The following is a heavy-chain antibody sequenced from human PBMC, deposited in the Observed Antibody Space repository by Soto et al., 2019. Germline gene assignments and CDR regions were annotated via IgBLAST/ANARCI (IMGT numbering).Heavy chain of an antibody. V-gene: IGHV3-23*01. D-gene: IGHD5-12*01. J-gene: IGHJ4*02. CDR3: AQNSGYDFEYYFDS. Sequence: EVQLLESGGGLVQPGGSLRLSCAASGFTFSSDAMSWVRQAPGKGLEWVSAISGSGGSTYYADSVKGRFTISRDNCKNTLYLQMNSLRAEDTAVYYCAQNSGYDFEYYFDSWGQGPLVTLSS. CDR1: GFTFSSDA. CDR2: ISGSGGST.